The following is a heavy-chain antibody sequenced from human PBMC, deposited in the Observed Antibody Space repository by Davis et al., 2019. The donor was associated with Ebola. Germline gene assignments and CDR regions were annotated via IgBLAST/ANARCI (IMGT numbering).Heavy chain of an antibody. CDR1: GGSFSGYY. V-gene: IGHV4-34*01. J-gene: IGHJ6*04. CDR2: INHSGST. CDR3: ARRFGEAPNGMDV. D-gene: IGHD3-10*01. Sequence: PGGSLRLSCAVYGGSFSGYYWSWIRQPPGKGLEWIGEINHSGSTNYNPSLKSRVTISVDTSKNQFSLKLSSVTAADTAVYYCARRFGEAPNGMDVWGKGTTVTVSS.